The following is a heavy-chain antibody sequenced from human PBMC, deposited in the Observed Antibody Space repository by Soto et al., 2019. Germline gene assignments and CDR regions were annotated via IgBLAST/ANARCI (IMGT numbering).Heavy chain of an antibody. J-gene: IGHJ4*02. D-gene: IGHD4-17*01. V-gene: IGHV3-30*18. CDR3: AKLEDEGYGDPADY. CDR2: ISYDGSNK. CDR1: GFTFSSYG. Sequence: QVQLVESGGGVVQPGRSLRLSCAASGFTFSSYGMHWVRQAPGKGLEWVAVISYDGSNKYYADSVKGRFTISRDNSKNTQYLQMNSLRAEDTVVYYCAKLEDEGYGDPADYWGQGTLVTVSS.